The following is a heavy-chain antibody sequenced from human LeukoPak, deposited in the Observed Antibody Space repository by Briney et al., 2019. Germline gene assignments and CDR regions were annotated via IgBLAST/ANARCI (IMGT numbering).Heavy chain of an antibody. Sequence: PSQTLSLTCTVPGGSISSGSYYWSWIRQPAGKGLEWIGRIYTSGSTNYNPSLKSRVTISVDTSENQFSLKLSSVTAADTAVYYCARGGITGKIDYWGQGTLVTVSS. D-gene: IGHD1-20*01. J-gene: IGHJ4*02. CDR3: ARGGITGKIDY. V-gene: IGHV4-61*02. CDR2: IYTSGST. CDR1: GGSISSGSYY.